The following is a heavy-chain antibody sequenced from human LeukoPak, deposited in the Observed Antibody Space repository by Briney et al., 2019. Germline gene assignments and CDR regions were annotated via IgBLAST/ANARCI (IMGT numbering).Heavy chain of an antibody. D-gene: IGHD2-21*02. CDR1: GFTFSNAW. Sequence: PGGSLGLSCAASGFTFSNAWMSWVRQAPGKGLEWVGRIKSKTDGGTTDYAAPVKGRFTISRDDSKNTLYLQMNSLKTEDTAVYYCTTPAYCGGDCHYYFDYWGQGTLVTVSS. CDR2: IKSKTDGGTT. CDR3: TTPAYCGGDCHYYFDY. V-gene: IGHV3-15*01. J-gene: IGHJ4*02.